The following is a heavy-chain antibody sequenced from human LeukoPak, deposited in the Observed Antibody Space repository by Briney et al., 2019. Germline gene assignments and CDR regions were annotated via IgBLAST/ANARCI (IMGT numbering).Heavy chain of an antibody. CDR2: IYHSGST. V-gene: IGHV4-38-2*02. Sequence: PSETLSLTCTVSGYSISSGYYWGWIRQPPGKGLEWIGSIYHSGSTYYNPSLKSRVTISVDTSKNQFSLKLSSVTAADTAVYYCARGRNGYCSSTSCLITMVRGVIRRYYYMDVWGKGTTVTISS. CDR3: ARGRNGYCSSTSCLITMVRGVIRRYYYMDV. D-gene: IGHD2-2*03. CDR1: GYSISSGYY. J-gene: IGHJ6*03.